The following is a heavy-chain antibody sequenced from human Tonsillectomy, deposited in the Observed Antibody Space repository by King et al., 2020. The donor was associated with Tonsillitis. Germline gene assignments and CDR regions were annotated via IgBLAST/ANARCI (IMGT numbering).Heavy chain of an antibody. Sequence: QLVQSGAEVKKPGASVKGSCKASGYTFTGYYMHWVRQAPGQGLEWMGWINPKSGGTNYAQKFQGWVTMTRDTSISTAYMELSRLRSDDTAVYYCARDRTTGFDYWGQGTLVTVSS. D-gene: IGHD1-1*01. CDR2: INPKSGGT. J-gene: IGHJ4*02. CDR1: GYTFTGYY. V-gene: IGHV1-2*04. CDR3: ARDRTTGFDY.